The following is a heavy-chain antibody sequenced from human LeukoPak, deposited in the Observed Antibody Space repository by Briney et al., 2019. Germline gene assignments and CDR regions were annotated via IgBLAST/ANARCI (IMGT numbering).Heavy chain of an antibody. Sequence: SETLSLTCAVYGDSFSGFYWTWVRQAPGKGLEWIGEISYSGTPRYNPSLNSRITVTLDTSKKQISLNLSPVTAADTAVYYCVRGNVKHYHSVADEYYYYMDVWGKGTAVIVSS. CDR3: VRGNVKHYHSVADEYYYYMDV. CDR1: GDSFSGFY. J-gene: IGHJ6*03. CDR2: ISYSGTP. D-gene: IGHD6-19*01. V-gene: IGHV4-34*01.